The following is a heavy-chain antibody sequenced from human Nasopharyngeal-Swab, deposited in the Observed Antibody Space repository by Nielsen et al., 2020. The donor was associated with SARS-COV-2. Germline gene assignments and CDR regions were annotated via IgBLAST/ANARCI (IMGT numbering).Heavy chain of an antibody. CDR3: ATTLPDGGSYFKGYYYYYMDV. V-gene: IGHV1-24*01. CDR2: FDPEDGET. CDR1: GYTLIELS. D-gene: IGHD1-26*01. J-gene: IGHJ6*03. Sequence: ASVKVSCKVSGYTLIELSMHWVRQAPGKGLEWMGGFDPEDGETIYAQKFQGRVTMTEDTSTHTAYMELSSLRSEDTAVYYCATTLPDGGSYFKGYYYYYMDVWGKGTTVTVSS.